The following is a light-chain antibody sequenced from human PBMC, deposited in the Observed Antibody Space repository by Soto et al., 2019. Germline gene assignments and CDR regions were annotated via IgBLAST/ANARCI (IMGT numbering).Light chain of an antibody. Sequence: EIVMTQSPATLSVSPGETATLSCRALQRVGSAAAGYQHKPGQAPRLLIVGASIRATGVPGRFSGGGSGREFTLTLSSLHSEDFAGYYCQQYKNWPPLTFGGGTTVEIK. CDR1: QRVGSA. CDR2: GAS. CDR3: QQYKNWPPLT. V-gene: IGKV3-15*01. J-gene: IGKJ4*01.